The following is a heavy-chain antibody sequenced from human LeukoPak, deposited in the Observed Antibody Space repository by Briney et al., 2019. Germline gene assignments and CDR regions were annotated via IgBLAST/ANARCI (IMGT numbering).Heavy chain of an antibody. J-gene: IGHJ5*02. CDR1: GGSISSYY. D-gene: IGHD4-17*01. CDR3: ARDYGDYHNNWFDP. CDR2: IYTSGST. Sequence: SETLSLTCTVSGGSISSYYWSWIRQPAGKGLEWIGRIYTSGSTNYNPSLKSRVTMSVDTSKNQFSLKLSSVTAADTAVYYCARDYGDYHNNWFDPLGQGTLVTVSS. V-gene: IGHV4-4*07.